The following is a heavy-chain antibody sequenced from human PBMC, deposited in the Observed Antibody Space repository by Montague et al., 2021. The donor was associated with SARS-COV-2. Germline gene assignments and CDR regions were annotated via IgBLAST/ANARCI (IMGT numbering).Heavy chain of an antibody. D-gene: IGHD3-9*01. J-gene: IGHJ4*02. Sequence: SETLSLTCAATGGSISHYYWSWIRQPPGGGLEWICYIYSSCRTNYNPSLKSRVTLSLDAAKNHFSLRLSSVTAADTAVYYCARRTDILTGYYDYWGQGTLVTVSS. CDR1: GGSISHYY. V-gene: IGHV4-59*01. CDR3: ARRTDILTGYYDY. CDR2: IYSSCRT.